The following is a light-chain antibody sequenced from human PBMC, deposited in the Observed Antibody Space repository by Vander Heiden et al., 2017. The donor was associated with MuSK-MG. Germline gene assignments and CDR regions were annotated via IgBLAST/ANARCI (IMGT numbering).Light chain of an antibody. CDR1: RSDIGGYDY. CDR2: DVT. CDR3: SSYTNKICV. V-gene: IGLV2-14*03. Sequence: QSALTQPASVSGSPGPSITISCTASRSDIGGYDYVSWYQQHPGQAPILFISDVTKRPAGVSNRFSGSKSATAASLTISGLQAEDEAYYYCSSYTNKICVFGGGTKVTVL. J-gene: IGLJ3*02.